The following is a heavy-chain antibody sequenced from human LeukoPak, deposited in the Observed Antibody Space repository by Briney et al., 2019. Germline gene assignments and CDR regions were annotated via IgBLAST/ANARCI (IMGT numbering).Heavy chain of an antibody. V-gene: IGHV1-2*02. CDR1: GYTFTGYY. CDR2: INPNSGDT. D-gene: IGHD2-21*01. CDR3: ARSQIPDF. Sequence: ASVKVSCKASGYTFTGYYMHWVRQPPGQGLEWMGWINPNSGDTKCAQKFQGRVTMTRDTSIGTAYMELSRLTSDDTAVHYCARSQIPDFWGQGTLVTVSS. J-gene: IGHJ4*02.